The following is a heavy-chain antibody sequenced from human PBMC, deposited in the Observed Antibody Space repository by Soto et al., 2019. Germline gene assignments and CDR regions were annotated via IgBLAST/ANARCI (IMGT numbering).Heavy chain of an antibody. CDR2: IWYDGSNK. Sequence: GGSLRLSCAASGFTFSSYGMHWVRQAPGKGLEWVAVIWYDGSNKYYADSVKGRFTISRDNSKNTLYLQMNSLRAEDTAVYYCARDGDIVATITEFDYWGQGTLVTVSS. J-gene: IGHJ4*02. V-gene: IGHV3-33*01. CDR1: GFTFSSYG. D-gene: IGHD5-12*01. CDR3: ARDGDIVATITEFDY.